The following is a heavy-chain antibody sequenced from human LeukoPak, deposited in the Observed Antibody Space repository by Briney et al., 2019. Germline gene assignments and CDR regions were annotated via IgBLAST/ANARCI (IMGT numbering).Heavy chain of an antibody. CDR2: ISSSSSYI. CDR1: GFTFSSYE. V-gene: IGHV3-21*01. Sequence: GGSLRLSCAASGFTFSSYEMNWVRQAPGKGLEWVSSISSSSSYIYYADSVKGRFTISRDNAKNSLYLQMNSLRAEDTAVYYCAGGYYYDSSGYYYYYYMDVWGKGTTVTVSS. CDR3: AGGYYYDSSGYYYYYYMDV. J-gene: IGHJ6*03. D-gene: IGHD3-22*01.